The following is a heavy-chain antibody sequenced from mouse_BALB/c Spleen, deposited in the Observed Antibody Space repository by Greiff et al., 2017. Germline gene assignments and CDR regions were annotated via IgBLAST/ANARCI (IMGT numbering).Heavy chain of an antibody. D-gene: IGHD1-1*01. V-gene: IGHV1-15*01. J-gene: IGHJ3*01. CDR1: GYTFTDYE. Sequence: VKVVESGAELVRPGASVTLSCKASGYTFTDYEMHWVKQTPVHGLEWIGAIDPETGGTAYNQKFKGKATLTADKSSSTAYMELRSLTSEDSAVYYCTRGTTVPFAYWGQGTLVTVSA. CDR2: IDPETGGT. CDR3: TRGTTVPFAY.